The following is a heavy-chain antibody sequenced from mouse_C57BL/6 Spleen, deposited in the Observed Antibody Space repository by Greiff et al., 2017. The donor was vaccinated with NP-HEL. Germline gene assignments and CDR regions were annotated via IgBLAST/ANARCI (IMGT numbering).Heavy chain of an antibody. Sequence: EVKVVESGGDLVKPGGSLKLSCAASGFTFSSYGMSWVRQTPDKRLEWVATISSGGSYTYYPDSVKGRFTISRDNAKNTLYLQMSSLKSEDTAMYYCARQGGLGRYFDVWGTGTTVTVSS. CDR2: ISSGGSYT. CDR3: ARQGGLGRYFDV. V-gene: IGHV5-6*01. D-gene: IGHD4-1*01. J-gene: IGHJ1*03. CDR1: GFTFSSYG.